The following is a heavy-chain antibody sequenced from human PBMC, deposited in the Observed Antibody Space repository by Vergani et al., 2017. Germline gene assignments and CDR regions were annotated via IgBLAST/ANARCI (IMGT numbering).Heavy chain of an antibody. CDR2: ISYDGSNK. Sequence: QVQLVESGGGVVQPGRSLRLSCAASGFTFISYSMHWVRRAPGKGLEWVAVISYDGSNKYYADSGKGRFTISRDNSKNTLYLRMNSLKPEDTAVYYCARIDPIDIVVVVAGPHDAFDIWGQGTMVTVSS. V-gene: IGHV3-30-3*01. D-gene: IGHD2-15*01. J-gene: IGHJ3*02. CDR3: ARIDPIDIVVVVAGPHDAFDI. CDR1: GFTFISYS.